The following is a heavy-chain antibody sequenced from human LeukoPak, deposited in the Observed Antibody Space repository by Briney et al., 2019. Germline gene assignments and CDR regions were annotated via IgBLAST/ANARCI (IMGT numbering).Heavy chain of an antibody. V-gene: IGHV3-74*01. Sequence: GGSLRLSCAASGFTFSSYWMHWVRQAPGKGLVWVSCINSGGSSTNYADSVKGRFTISRDNAKNTLYLQMNSLRAEDTAVYYCARGSLNSGSYFDYWGQGTLVTVSS. CDR3: ARGSLNSGSYFDY. J-gene: IGHJ4*02. CDR2: INSGGSST. D-gene: IGHD1-26*01. CDR1: GFTFSSYW.